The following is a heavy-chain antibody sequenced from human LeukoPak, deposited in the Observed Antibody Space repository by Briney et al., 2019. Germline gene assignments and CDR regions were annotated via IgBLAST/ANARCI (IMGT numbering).Heavy chain of an antibody. J-gene: IGHJ4*02. CDR3: ARDLWQWGELPGY. D-gene: IGHD1-26*01. CDR2: INPSGGST. V-gene: IGHV1-46*01. CDR1: GYTFTSYY. Sequence: ASVKVSCKASGYTFTSYYMHWVRQAPGQGLEWMGIINPSGGSTSYAQKLQGRVTMTTDTSTSTAYMELRSLRSDDTAVYYCARDLWQWGELPGYWGQGTLVTVSS.